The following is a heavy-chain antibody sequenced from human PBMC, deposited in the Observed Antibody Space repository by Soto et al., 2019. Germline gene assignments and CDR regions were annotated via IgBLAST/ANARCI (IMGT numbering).Heavy chain of an antibody. Sequence: LSLTCTVSGGSISSYYWSWIRQPAGKGLEWIGRIYTSGSANYNPSLKSRVTMSVDTSKNQFSLKLSSVTAADTAVYYCARMLNRDSSGWYHYYYGMDVWGQGTTVTVSS. D-gene: IGHD6-19*01. J-gene: IGHJ6*02. CDR1: GGSISSYY. V-gene: IGHV4-4*07. CDR2: IYTSGSA. CDR3: ARMLNRDSSGWYHYYYGMDV.